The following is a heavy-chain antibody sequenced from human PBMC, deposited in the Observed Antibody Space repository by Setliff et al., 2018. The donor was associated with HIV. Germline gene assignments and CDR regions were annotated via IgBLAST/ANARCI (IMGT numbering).Heavy chain of an antibody. CDR2: IIPILGVP. V-gene: IGHV1-69*02. J-gene: IGHJ4*02. D-gene: IGHD3-22*01. CDR1: GGPFTSSS. Sequence: SVKVSCKASGGPFTSSSIGWVRQAPGQGLEWMGRIIPILGVPRYAQKYQGRVTITADKSTSASYMHLSSLRAEDPAVYFCARGGDYDSSGYYVTWGQGSLVTVSS. CDR3: ARGGDYDSSGYYVT.